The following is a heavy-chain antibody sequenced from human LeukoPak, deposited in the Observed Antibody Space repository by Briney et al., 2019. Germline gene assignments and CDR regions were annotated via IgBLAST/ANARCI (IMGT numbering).Heavy chain of an antibody. J-gene: IGHJ4*02. CDR1: GFIFSNYA. V-gene: IGHV3-23*01. Sequence: GGSLRLSCAASGFIFSNYAMHWVRQAPGKGLEWVSGITTSGRNTYYADSVKGRFTISRDNSKNTLYLQMNSLRAEDTAVYYCARPLASGPDFWGQGTLVTVSS. D-gene: IGHD3-3*02. CDR2: ITTSGRNT. CDR3: ARPLASGPDF.